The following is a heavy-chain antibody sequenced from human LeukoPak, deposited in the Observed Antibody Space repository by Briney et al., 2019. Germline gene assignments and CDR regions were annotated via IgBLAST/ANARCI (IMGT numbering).Heavy chain of an antibody. Sequence: GGSLRLFCAASGFTFSSYWMHWVRQAPGKGLVWVSRINSDGSSTSYADSVKGRFTISRDNAKNTLYLQMNSLRAEDTAVYYCASPLRYCDWVYDFDIWGQGTMVTVSS. CDR1: GFTFSSYW. V-gene: IGHV3-74*01. D-gene: IGHD3-9*01. CDR3: ASPLRYCDWVYDFDI. J-gene: IGHJ3*02. CDR2: INSDGSST.